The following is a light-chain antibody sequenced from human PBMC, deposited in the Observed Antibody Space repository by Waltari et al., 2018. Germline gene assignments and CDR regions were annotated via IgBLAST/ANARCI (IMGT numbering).Light chain of an antibody. J-gene: IGLJ2*01. V-gene: IGLV3-10*01. CDR2: EDN. Sequence: SYELTQPPSVSVSPGPTATITCSGDALSTQFVYRFQQKSGQAPVLLIYEDNKRPSGIPERFSGSSSGTVATLTASGAQVEDEADYYCYSADSSGIYVVFGGGTKLTV. CDR1: ALSTQF. CDR3: YSADSSGIYVV.